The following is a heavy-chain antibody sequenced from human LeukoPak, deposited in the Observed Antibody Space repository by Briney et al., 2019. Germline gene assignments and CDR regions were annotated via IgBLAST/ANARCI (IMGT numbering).Heavy chain of an antibody. CDR2: INHSGST. CDR1: GGSFSDYY. V-gene: IGHV4-34*01. Sequence: SETLSLTCAVYGGSFSDYYWSWIRQPPGKGLEWIGEINHSGSTNYNPSLKSRVAISVDTSKNQFSLKLSSVTAADTAVYYCARVGATRGKIDYWGQGTLVTVSS. D-gene: IGHD1-26*01. CDR3: ARVGATRGKIDY. J-gene: IGHJ4*02.